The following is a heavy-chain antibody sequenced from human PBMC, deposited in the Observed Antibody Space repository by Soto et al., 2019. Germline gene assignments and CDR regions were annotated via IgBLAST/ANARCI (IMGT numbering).Heavy chain of an antibody. CDR1: GYTLTELS. V-gene: IGHV1-24*01. J-gene: IGHJ4*02. CDR2: FDPEDGET. CDR3: ATNPEKWLFLDY. Sequence: GASVKVSCKVSGYTLTELSMHWVRQAPGKGLEWVGGFDPEDGETIYAQKFQGRVTMTENTSTDTAYMELSSLRSEDTAVYYCATNPEKWLFLDYWGQGTLVTVSS. D-gene: IGHD3-22*01.